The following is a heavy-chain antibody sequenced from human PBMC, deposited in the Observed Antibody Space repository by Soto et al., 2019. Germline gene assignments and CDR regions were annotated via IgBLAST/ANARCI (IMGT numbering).Heavy chain of an antibody. J-gene: IGHJ4*02. CDR2: ISYDGSNK. V-gene: IGHV3-30*03. Sequence: QVQLVESGGGVVQPGRSLRLSCAASGFTFSSYGMHWVRQAPGKGLQLVAVISYDGSNKYYADSVKGRFTISRDNSNNTLYLQMNSLRAVDTAVYYCVGGYYFGDYWGQGTLVTVSS. CDR3: VGGYYFGDY. D-gene: IGHD3-22*01. CDR1: GFTFSSYG.